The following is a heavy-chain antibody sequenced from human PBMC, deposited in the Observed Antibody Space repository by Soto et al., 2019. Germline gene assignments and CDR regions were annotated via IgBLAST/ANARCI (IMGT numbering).Heavy chain of an antibody. V-gene: IGHV3-74*01. CDR3: ARDLIYCSGSYDY. J-gene: IGHJ4*02. D-gene: IGHD3-10*01. CDR2: IKTDGSGA. Sequence: EVQLVESGGGLVQPGGSLRLSCAASGFTFSSYWMHWVRQAPGNGLVWVSRIKTDGSGANYADSVKGRFTISRDNAKNTLYLQMNSLRAEDTALYYCARDLIYCSGSYDYWGQGTLVTVSS. CDR1: GFTFSSYW.